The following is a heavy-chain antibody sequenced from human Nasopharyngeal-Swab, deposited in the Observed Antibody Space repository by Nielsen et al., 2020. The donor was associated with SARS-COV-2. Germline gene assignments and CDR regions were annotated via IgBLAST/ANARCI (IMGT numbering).Heavy chain of an antibody. CDR1: GFTFNYFA. CDR3: AKDGYSGYGYYFDY. D-gene: IGHD5-12*01. CDR2: IGGAGAHI. J-gene: IGHJ4*02. Sequence: GESLKISYAASGFTFNYFAMTWVRQAPGKGLEWVASIGGAGAHIYYADYVKGRFTISRDNAKNTLYLQMNSLRAEDTAVYYCAKDGYSGYGYYFDYWGQGTLVTVSS. V-gene: IGHV3-23*01.